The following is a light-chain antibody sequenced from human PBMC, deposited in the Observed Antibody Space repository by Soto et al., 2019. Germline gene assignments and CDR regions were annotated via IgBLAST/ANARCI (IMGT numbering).Light chain of an antibody. V-gene: IGKV3-15*01. J-gene: IGKJ1*01. CDR2: GTS. CDR3: QQYNDWLWT. CDR1: QSVSNN. Sequence: EIVMTQSPATLSVSPGGRATLSCRASQSVSNNLAWYQHIPSQAPRLLIYGTSTRATGIPARFSGSGSGTEFTLTISSLQSEDFAVYYCQQYNDWLWTFGQGTKVEMK.